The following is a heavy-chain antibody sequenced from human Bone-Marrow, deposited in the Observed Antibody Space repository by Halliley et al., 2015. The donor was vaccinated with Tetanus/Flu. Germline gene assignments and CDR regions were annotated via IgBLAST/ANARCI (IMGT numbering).Heavy chain of an antibody. CDR1: GGSLSGSY. CDR3: ARARTSDSSGYFKYFDY. J-gene: IGHJ4*02. CDR2: INQSVGT. D-gene: IGHD3-22*01. V-gene: IGHV4-34*01. Sequence: TLSLTCAVYGGSLSGSYWSWIRQPPGKGLEWIGEINQSVGTKYNPSLKSRVTISVDTSKNQFSLKLTSVTAADTALYFCARARTSDSSGYFKYFDYWGQGTLVTVSS.